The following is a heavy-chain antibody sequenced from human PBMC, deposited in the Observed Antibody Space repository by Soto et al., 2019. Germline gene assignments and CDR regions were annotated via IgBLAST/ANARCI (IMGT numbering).Heavy chain of an antibody. CDR2: IWYDGSNK. V-gene: IGHV3-33*01. CDR1: GFTFSSYG. CDR3: ARDNSSSWYGQTNWFDP. Sequence: QVQLVESGGGVVQPGRSLRLSCAASGFTFSSYGMHWVRQAPGKGLEWVAVIWYDGSNKYYADSVKGRFTISRDNSKNRLYLQVNSLRAEDTAVYYCARDNSSSWYGQTNWFDPWGQGTLVTVSS. J-gene: IGHJ5*02. D-gene: IGHD6-13*01.